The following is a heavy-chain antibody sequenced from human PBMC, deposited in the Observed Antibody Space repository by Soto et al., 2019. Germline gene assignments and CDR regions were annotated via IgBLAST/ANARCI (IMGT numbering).Heavy chain of an antibody. CDR2: IIPIFGTA. Sequence: ASVKVSCKASGGTFSSYAISWVRQAPGQGLEWMGGIIPIFGTANYAQKFQGRVTITADESTSTAYMELSSLRSEDTAVYYCARTGCWWSYYDSSGYYPTTPHTTHPACPYYYYYGMDVWGQGTTVTVSS. CDR1: GGTFSSYA. D-gene: IGHD3-22*01. J-gene: IGHJ6*02. V-gene: IGHV1-69*13. CDR3: ARTGCWWSYYDSSGYYPTTPHTTHPACPYYYYYGMDV.